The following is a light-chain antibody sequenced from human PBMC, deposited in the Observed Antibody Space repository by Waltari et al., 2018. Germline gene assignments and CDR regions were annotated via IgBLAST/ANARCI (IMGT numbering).Light chain of an antibody. CDR3: MQRIQTPVT. CDR1: QSLLHSDGKSY. J-gene: IGKJ4*01. V-gene: IGKV2D-29*01. CDR2: EAS. Sequence: VMTQSPPSLSVSPGQPASISCKSMQSLLHSDGKSYLCWYVQKPGQPTQLLIYEASNRFSGVPERFSGSGSGTLFTLKISRVEAEDVGIYYCMQRIQTPVTFGGGTKVEIK.